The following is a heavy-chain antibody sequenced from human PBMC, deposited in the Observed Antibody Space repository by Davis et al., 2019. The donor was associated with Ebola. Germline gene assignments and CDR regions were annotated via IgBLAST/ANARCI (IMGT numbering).Heavy chain of an antibody. J-gene: IGHJ4*02. CDR1: GYTFSDSD. V-gene: IGHV1-8*03. CDR3: TRSLRYSD. CDR2: INPKSRNT. D-gene: IGHD2-15*01. Sequence: ASVKVSCKASGYTFSDSDVNWVRQATGQGLEWMGWINPKSRNTGYAQKFQGRVTITRDTSITTAYMEVSGLTSDDTAVYYRTRSLRYSDWGQGTLVTVSS.